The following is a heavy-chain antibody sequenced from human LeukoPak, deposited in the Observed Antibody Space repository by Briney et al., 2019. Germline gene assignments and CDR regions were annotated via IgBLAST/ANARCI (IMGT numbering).Heavy chain of an antibody. CDR2: IYYSGST. D-gene: IGHD6-6*01. V-gene: IGHV4-31*03. CDR1: GGSISSGGYY. J-gene: IGHJ5*02. Sequence: PSETLSLTCTVSGGSISSGGYYWSWIRQHPGKGLEWIGYIYYSGSTYYNPSLKSRVTISVDTSKNQFSLKLSSVTAADTAVHYCARARSIAVWFDPWGQGTLVTVSS. CDR3: ARARSIAVWFDP.